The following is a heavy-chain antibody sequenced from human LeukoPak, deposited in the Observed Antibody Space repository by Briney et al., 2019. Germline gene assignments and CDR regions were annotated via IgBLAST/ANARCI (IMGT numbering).Heavy chain of an antibody. D-gene: IGHD5-12*01. Sequence: GSLRLSCAASGFTFTSHAMSWVRQAPGKGLEWVSIISGSGDSTYYADSVKGRFTISRDNSKNTLYLQMNSLRADDTAVYYCVKESGYDVDFDYWGQGTLVTVSS. J-gene: IGHJ4*02. V-gene: IGHV3-23*01. CDR1: GFTFTSHA. CDR3: VKESGYDVDFDY. CDR2: ISGSGDST.